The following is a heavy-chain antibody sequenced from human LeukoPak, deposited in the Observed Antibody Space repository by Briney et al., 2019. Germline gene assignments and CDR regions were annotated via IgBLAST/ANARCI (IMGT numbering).Heavy chain of an antibody. CDR3: ASRYCSGGSCRPDWGYYGMDA. J-gene: IGHJ6*02. V-gene: IGHV4-4*07. CDR1: GGSISSYY. D-gene: IGHD2-15*01. CDR2: IYTSGST. Sequence: SETLSLTCTVSGGSISSYYWSWIRQPAGKGLEWIGRIYTSGSTNYNPSLKSRVTMSVDTSKNQFSLKLSSVTAADTAVYYCASRYCSGGSCRPDWGYYGMDAWGQGTTVTVSS.